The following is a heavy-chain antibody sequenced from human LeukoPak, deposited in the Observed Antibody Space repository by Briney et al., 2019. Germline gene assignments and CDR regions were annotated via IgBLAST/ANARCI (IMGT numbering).Heavy chain of an antibody. Sequence: ASVKVSYKASGYTFTSYAMNWVRQAPGQGLEWMGWINTNTGNPTYAQGFTGRFVFSLDTSVSTAYLQISSLKAEDTAVYYCARVRKYQLLSVSYSWFDPWGQGTLVTVSS. CDR1: GYTFTSYA. J-gene: IGHJ5*02. D-gene: IGHD2-2*01. V-gene: IGHV7-4-1*02. CDR2: INTNTGNP. CDR3: ARVRKYQLLSVSYSWFDP.